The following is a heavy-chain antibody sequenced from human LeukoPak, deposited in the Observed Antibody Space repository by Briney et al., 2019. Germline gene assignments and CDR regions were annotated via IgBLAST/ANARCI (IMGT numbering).Heavy chain of an antibody. CDR1: GFTFSSYA. D-gene: IGHD2-2*01. V-gene: IGHV3-9*01. J-gene: IGHJ4*02. CDR3: VREGLECSGSSCQRAAFDY. CDR2: ISWNSGSI. Sequence: GGSLRLSCAASGFTFSSYAMHWVRQAPGKGLEWVSGISWNSGSIGYEDSVKGRFTISRDNAKNSLYLQMNSLRDEDTAVYYCVREGLECSGSSCQRAAFDYWGQGTLVTVSS.